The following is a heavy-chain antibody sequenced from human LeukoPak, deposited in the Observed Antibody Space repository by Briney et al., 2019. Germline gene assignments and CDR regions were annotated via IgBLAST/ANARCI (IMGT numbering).Heavy chain of an antibody. V-gene: IGHV3-72*01. Sequence: GGSLRLSCAASGITLSDHYMDWVRQAPGKGLEWVARIRNKAKSYTTNYAASVRGTFTISRDDAKNSEYLQMSGLKSEDTALYYCVTPPHCDYVSFDNWGQGTLVTVSS. CDR1: GITLSDHY. D-gene: IGHD4-17*01. J-gene: IGHJ4*02. CDR2: IRNKAKSYTT. CDR3: VTPPHCDYVSFDN.